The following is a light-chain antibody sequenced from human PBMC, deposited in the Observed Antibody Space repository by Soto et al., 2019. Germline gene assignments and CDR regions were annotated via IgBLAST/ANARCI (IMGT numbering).Light chain of an antibody. CDR3: QQSYSIPWK. J-gene: IGKJ1*01. V-gene: IGKV1-39*01. Sequence: DIQMTQSPSSLSAPVGDRVTITGLASQNTFRYLNWYQQRQGKAPKLLIYAASSLQSGVPSRFSGRGSGTDFTLTISSLQPEDFATYYCQQSYSIPWKFGKGTKVDI. CDR2: AAS. CDR1: QNTFRY.